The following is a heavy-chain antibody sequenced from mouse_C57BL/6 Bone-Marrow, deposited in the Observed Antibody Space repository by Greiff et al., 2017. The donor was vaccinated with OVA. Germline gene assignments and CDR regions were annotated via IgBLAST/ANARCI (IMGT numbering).Heavy chain of an antibody. CDR3: ARGAYGNPFAY. V-gene: IGHV1-52*01. CDR2: IDPSDSET. J-gene: IGHJ3*01. Sequence: QVQLQQPGAELVRPGSSVKLSCKASGYTFTSYWMHWVKQRPIQGLEWIGNIDPSDSETHYNQKFKDKATLTVDKSSSTAYMQLSSLTSEDSAVDYCARGAYGNPFAYWGQGTLVTVSA. D-gene: IGHD2-1*01. CDR1: GYTFTSYW.